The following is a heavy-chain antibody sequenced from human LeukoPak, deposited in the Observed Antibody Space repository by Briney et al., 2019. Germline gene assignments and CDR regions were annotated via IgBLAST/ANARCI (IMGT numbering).Heavy chain of an antibody. D-gene: IGHD4-17*01. CDR1: GYSISSGYY. V-gene: IGHV4-38-2*02. CDR2: IYHSGST. Sequence: PSETLSLTCTVSGYSISSGYYWGWIRQPPGKGLEWIGSIYHSGSTYYNPSLKSRVTISVDTSKNQFSLKLSSVTAADTAVYYCAREIVTTYNWFDPWGQGTLVTFSS. J-gene: IGHJ5*02. CDR3: AREIVTTYNWFDP.